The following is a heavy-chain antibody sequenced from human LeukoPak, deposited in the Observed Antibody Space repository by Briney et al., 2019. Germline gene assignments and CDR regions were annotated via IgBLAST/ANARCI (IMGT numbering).Heavy chain of an antibody. Sequence: GGSLRLSCAASGFTFSSYSMNWVRQAPGKGLEWVAFIWNDGSNKYYGESVKGRFTISRDNSKNTLYLQMNSLRAEDSAVYYCARDLMYTNTWRFDPWGQGTLVTVSS. CDR1: GFTFSSYS. D-gene: IGHD6-13*01. J-gene: IGHJ5*02. V-gene: IGHV3-33*08. CDR2: IWNDGSNK. CDR3: ARDLMYTNTWRFDP.